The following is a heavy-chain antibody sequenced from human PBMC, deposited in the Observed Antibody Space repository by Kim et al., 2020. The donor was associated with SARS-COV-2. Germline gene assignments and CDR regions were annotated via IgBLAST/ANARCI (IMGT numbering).Heavy chain of an antibody. J-gene: IGHJ6*02. CDR3: TRGAGEGNPYLYYYGMDV. CDR1: EFTFSDHY. V-gene: IGHV3-72*01. CDR2: SRDKANSYTT. Sequence: GGSLRLSCAASEFTFSDHYMDWVRQAPGKGLEWVGRSRDKANSYTTEYAASVKGRFTISRDVLMNSVHLQMNSLKTEDTAVYYCTRGAGEGNPYLYYYGMDVWGQGTTVTVSS.